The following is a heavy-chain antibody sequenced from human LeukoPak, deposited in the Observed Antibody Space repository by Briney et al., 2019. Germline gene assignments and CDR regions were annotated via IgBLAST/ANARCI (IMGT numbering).Heavy chain of an antibody. CDR1: GYTLTSNY. CDR3: AKGRSDFFAYYYYLDV. CDR2: INPSGGST. D-gene: IGHD2-21*02. Sequence: ASVKVSCKASGYTLTSNYIHWVRQAPGQGLEWMGIINPSGGSTTYAQKFQGRVNMTRDTSTSTVYMELSSLRSEETAVYYCAKGRSDFFAYYYYLDVWGKGTTVTVSS. J-gene: IGHJ6*03. V-gene: IGHV1-46*03.